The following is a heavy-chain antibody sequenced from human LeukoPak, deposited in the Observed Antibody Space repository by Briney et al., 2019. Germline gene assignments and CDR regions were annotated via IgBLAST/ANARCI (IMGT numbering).Heavy chain of an antibody. CDR1: GFTFSSYA. CDR2: INHSGST. V-gene: IGHV4-34*01. CDR3: AREVTTISRIFDY. Sequence: PGGSLRLSCAASGFTFSSYAMSWVRQPPGKGLEWIGEINHSGSTNYNPSLKSRVTISVDTSKNQFSLKLSSVTAADTAVYYCAREVTTISRIFDYWGQGTLVTVSS. J-gene: IGHJ4*02. D-gene: IGHD5-12*01.